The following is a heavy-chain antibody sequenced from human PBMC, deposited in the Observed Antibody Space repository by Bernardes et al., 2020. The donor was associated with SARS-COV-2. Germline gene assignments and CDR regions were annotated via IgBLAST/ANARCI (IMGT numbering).Heavy chain of an antibody. D-gene: IGHD3-10*01. V-gene: IGHV3-33*01. CDR1: GFSFSNYG. Sequence: SLRLSCAASGFSFSNYGMHWVRQAPGKGLEWATVIWSDGSNKYYADSVKGRFTISRGNSKNTLYLQMNSLRVEDTAVYYCARARYGSEGYYNVADYWGQGTLVTVSS. CDR2: IWSDGSNK. J-gene: IGHJ4*02. CDR3: ARARYGSEGYYNVADY.